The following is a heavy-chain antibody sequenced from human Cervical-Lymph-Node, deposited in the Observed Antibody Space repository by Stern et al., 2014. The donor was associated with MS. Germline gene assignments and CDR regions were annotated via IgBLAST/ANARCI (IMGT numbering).Heavy chain of an antibody. D-gene: IGHD2-8*02. J-gene: IGHJ6*02. CDR1: GLIFSATN. CDR3: ARDKPGGVVQGGMDV. Sequence: EVQLVESGGGLVQPGGSLRLSCAASGLIFSATNMHWVRQAPGKGLEWISYISASSSSMYYVDSVKSLFTISRDNAKNSLYLDMSSLRDEDTSWYYGARDKPGGVVQGGMDVWGQGTTVAVSS. CDR2: ISASSSSM. V-gene: IGHV3-48*02.